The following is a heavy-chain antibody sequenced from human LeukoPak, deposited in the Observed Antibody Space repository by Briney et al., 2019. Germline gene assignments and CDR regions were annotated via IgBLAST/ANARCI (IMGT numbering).Heavy chain of an antibody. Sequence: SETLSLPCTVSGYPISRGYYWGRGRPPPRDGVGMIWSIYYSGSTHYNPSLKSRVTISVDTSKNQFSLKLSSVTAADTAVYYCAREGSRFLLYNWFDPWGQGTLVTVSS. CDR1: GYPISRGYY. J-gene: IGHJ5*02. CDR3: AREGSRFLLYNWFDP. CDR2: IYYSGST. V-gene: IGHV4-38-2*02. D-gene: IGHD3-16*01.